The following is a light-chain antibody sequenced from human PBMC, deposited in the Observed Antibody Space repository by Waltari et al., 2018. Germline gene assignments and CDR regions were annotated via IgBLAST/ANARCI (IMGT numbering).Light chain of an antibody. V-gene: IGLV4-69*01. CDR3: QTGGHGTWV. Sequence: QLVLTQSPSASASLGASVKLTCTLSSGHSSNVLPSLQQQPEKGPRYLMKVNSDGSHSKGDEIPDRFSGSSSGAERYLTISSLQSEDEADYYCQTGGHGTWVFGGGTKLTVL. J-gene: IGLJ3*02. CDR1: SGHSSNV. CDR2: VNSDGSH.